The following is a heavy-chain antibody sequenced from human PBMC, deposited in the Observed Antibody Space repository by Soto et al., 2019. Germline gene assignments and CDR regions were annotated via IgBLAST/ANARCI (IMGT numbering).Heavy chain of an antibody. CDR2: ISGSGGST. V-gene: IGHV3-23*01. CDR1: GFTFSSYA. Sequence: PGGSLRLSCAASGFTFSSYAMSWVRQAPGKGLEWVSAISGSGGSTYYADSVKGRFTISRDNSKNTLYLQMNSLRAEDTAVYYCAKTYYDSSGYYSDAFDIWGQGTMVTVSS. J-gene: IGHJ3*02. D-gene: IGHD3-22*01. CDR3: AKTYYDSSGYYSDAFDI.